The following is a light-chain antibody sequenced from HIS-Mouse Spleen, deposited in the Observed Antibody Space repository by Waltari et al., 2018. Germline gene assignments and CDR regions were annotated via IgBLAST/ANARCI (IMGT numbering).Light chain of an antibody. CDR1: SSDVGGYNY. V-gene: IGLV2-11*01. Sequence: QSALTQPRPVSGSPGQSVTISCTGTSSDVGGYNYVSWYQQHPGKAPKRMIYDVSKRHSGAPDRFSGSKSGNTASMTISGLQAEDEADYYCCSYAGSYTYVFGTGTKVTVL. J-gene: IGLJ1*01. CDR3: CSYAGSYTYV. CDR2: DVS.